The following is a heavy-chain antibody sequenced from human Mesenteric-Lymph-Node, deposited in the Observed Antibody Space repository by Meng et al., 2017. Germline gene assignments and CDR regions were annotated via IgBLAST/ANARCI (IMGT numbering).Heavy chain of an antibody. Sequence: QVQLEEAGPGLVKPAGTLSLTCAVSGGSISSSNWWSWVRQPPGKGLEWIGEIYHSGSTNYNPSLKSRVTISVDKSKNQFSLKLSSVTAADTAVYYCARDRISGWANKYYWYFDLWGRGTLVTVSS. J-gene: IGHJ2*01. CDR2: IYHSGST. D-gene: IGHD6-19*01. CDR1: GGSISSSNW. CDR3: ARDRISGWANKYYWYFDL. V-gene: IGHV4-4*02.